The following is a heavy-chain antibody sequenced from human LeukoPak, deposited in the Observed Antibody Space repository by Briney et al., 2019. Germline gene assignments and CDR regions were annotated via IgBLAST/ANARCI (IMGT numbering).Heavy chain of an antibody. J-gene: IGHJ4*02. V-gene: IGHV4-59*01. D-gene: IGHD2-15*01. CDR2: IYYSGST. Sequence: SETLSLTCTVSGGSISSYYWSWIRQPPGKGLEWIGYIYYSGSTNYNPPLKSRVTISVDTSKNQFSLKLSSVTAADTAVYYCARFRYCSGGSCYSTHFDYWGQGTLVTVSS. CDR1: GGSISSYY. CDR3: ARFRYCSGGSCYSTHFDY.